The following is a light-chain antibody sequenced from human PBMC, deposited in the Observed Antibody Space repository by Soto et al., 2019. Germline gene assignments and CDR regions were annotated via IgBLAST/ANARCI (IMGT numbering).Light chain of an antibody. CDR2: YDS. V-gene: IGLV3-21*04. J-gene: IGLJ2*01. Sequence: SYDLTQAPSVSVAPGKTARVTCEGNNIGSKSVHWYQQKSGQAPVLVIYYDSDRPSGIPERFSGFKSGNTATLTISRVEAGDEADYYCQVWDSSTDHPVFGGGTKLTVL. CDR1: NIGSKS. CDR3: QVWDSSTDHPV.